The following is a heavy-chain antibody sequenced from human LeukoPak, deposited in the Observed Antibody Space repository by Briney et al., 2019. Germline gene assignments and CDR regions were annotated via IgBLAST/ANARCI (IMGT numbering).Heavy chain of an antibody. Sequence: GGSLRLSCAASGFTFINAWMAWVRQAPGKGLEWVGRIKAKAHGGTIEYTAPVKGRFTISRDDSKNTLYLQMNSLKTEDTAVYYCTTDNVFYWGQGTLVTVSS. CDR1: GFTFINAW. CDR2: IKAKAHGGTI. CDR3: TTDNVFY. J-gene: IGHJ4*02. V-gene: IGHV3-15*01. D-gene: IGHD2-8*01.